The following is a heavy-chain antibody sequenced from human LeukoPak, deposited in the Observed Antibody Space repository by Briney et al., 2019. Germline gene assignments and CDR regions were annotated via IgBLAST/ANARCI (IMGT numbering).Heavy chain of an antibody. CDR2: TYYSGST. Sequence: SETLSLTCTVSGGSISTYYWSWIRQPPGKGLEWIGFTYYSGSTNYNPSLKSRVIMSVDTSKNQFSLKLTSVTAADTAVYCCARHGGEITLVWGVINRPDPWGQGTQVTVSS. J-gene: IGHJ5*02. CDR1: GGSISTYY. D-gene: IGHD3-10*01. V-gene: IGHV4-59*08. CDR3: ARHGGEITLVWGVINRPDP.